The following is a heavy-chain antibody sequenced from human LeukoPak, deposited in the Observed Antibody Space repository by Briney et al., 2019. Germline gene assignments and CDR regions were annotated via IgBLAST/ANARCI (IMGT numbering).Heavy chain of an antibody. D-gene: IGHD4-17*01. Sequence: SVKVSCKASGGTFSSYAISWVRQAPRQGLEWMGGIIPIFGTANYAQKFQGRVTITADESTSTAYMELSSLRSEDTAVYYCARVGDYGDHEYFQHWGQGTLVTVSS. CDR1: GGTFSSYA. V-gene: IGHV1-69*13. CDR3: ARVGDYGDHEYFQH. CDR2: IIPIFGTA. J-gene: IGHJ1*01.